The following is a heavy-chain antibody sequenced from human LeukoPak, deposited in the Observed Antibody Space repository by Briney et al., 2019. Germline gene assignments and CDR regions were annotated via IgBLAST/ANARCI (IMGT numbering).Heavy chain of an antibody. CDR2: IGAYNDNT. CDR1: GYIFSTFG. Sequence: ASVKVSCKASGYIFSTFGISWVRQAPGQGLEWVGWIGAYNDNTNYAQNVQGRVTVTTDTSTSTAYMELRSLTSDDTAVYYCARAGATVTTHFDYWGQGTLVTVSS. D-gene: IGHD4-17*01. J-gene: IGHJ4*02. V-gene: IGHV1-18*01. CDR3: ARAGATVTTHFDY.